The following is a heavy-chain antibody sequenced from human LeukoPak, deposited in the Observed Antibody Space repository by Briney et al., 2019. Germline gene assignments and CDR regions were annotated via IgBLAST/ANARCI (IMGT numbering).Heavy chain of an antibody. Sequence: GGSLRLSCAASGFTFSSNYMSWVRQAPGKGLEWVSVIYGGGSTFYADSVKGRFTISRDNSRNTLYLRVNSLRAEDTAVYYCARGGGSMYFDDWGQGTLVTVSS. CDR2: IYGGGST. D-gene: IGHD1-26*01. J-gene: IGHJ4*02. CDR1: GFTFSSNY. CDR3: ARGGGSMYFDD. V-gene: IGHV3-53*01.